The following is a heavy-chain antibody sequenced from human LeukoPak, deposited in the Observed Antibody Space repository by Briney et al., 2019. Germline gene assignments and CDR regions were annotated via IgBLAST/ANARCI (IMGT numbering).Heavy chain of an antibody. Sequence: AGGSLRLSCAASGFTFSNAWMSWVRQAPGKGLEWVSYISSSGSTIYYADSVKSRFTISRDNAKNSLYLQMNSLRAEDTAVYYCAELGITMIGGVWGKGTTVTISS. J-gene: IGHJ6*04. V-gene: IGHV3-11*04. CDR2: ISSSGSTI. D-gene: IGHD3-10*02. CDR3: AELGITMIGGV. CDR1: GFTFSNAW.